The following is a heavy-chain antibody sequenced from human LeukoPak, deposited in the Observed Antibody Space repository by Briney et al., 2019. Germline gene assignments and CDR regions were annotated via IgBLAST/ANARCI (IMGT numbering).Heavy chain of an antibody. Sequence: PGGSLRLSCAASGFTFSSYGMHWVRQAPGKGLEWVAVISYDGSNKYYADSVKGRFTISRDNSKNTLYLQMDSLRAEDTAVYYCARDGGMRGHSGYDFDYWGQGTLVTVSS. D-gene: IGHD5-12*01. V-gene: IGHV3-30*03. CDR1: GFTFSSYG. CDR3: ARDGGMRGHSGYDFDY. J-gene: IGHJ4*02. CDR2: ISYDGSNK.